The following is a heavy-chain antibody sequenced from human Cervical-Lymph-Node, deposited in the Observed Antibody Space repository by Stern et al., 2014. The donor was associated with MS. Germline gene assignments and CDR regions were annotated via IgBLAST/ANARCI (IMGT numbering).Heavy chain of an antibody. CDR2: ISSSSYYI. CDR1: GFTFSTYT. CDR3: ARGVCSSTSCYGDYYYGMDV. J-gene: IGHJ6*02. V-gene: IGHV3-21*01. Sequence: EMQLVESGGGLVKPGGSLRLSCAASGFTFSTYTMNWVRQAPGQGLEWVSSISSSSYYIYYADSVKGRFTISRDNAKNSLYLQMNSLRAEDTAVYYCARGVCSSTSCYGDYYYGMDVWGQGTTVTVSS. D-gene: IGHD2-2*01.